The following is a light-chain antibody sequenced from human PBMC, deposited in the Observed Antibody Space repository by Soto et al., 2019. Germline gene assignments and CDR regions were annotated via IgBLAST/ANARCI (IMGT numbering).Light chain of an antibody. J-gene: IGKJ5*01. CDR3: QRYNNWPPLT. CDR1: QSVSSN. Sequence: EIVMTQSPATLSVSPGERATLSCRASQSVSSNLAWYQQKPGQAPRLLIYGASTRATGIPARFSGSGSGTEFTLTISGLQAEDFAVYYCQRYNNWPPLTFGQGTRLEMK. V-gene: IGKV3-15*01. CDR2: GAS.